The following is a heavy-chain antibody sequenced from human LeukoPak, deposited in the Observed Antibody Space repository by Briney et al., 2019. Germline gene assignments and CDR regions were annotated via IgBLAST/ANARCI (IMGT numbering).Heavy chain of an antibody. J-gene: IGHJ4*02. V-gene: IGHV3-23*01. CDR2: INGGGDST. CDR1: GFPFTSYA. CDR3: AKDRNVYTKTLSTFDY. Sequence: GGSLRLSCAASGFPFTSYAMNWVRQAPGKGLEWVSSINGGGDSTYYADSVKGRFTISRDNSKNTLYLQMNSLRAEDTAVYYCAKDRNVYTKTLSTFDYWGQGTLVTVSS. D-gene: IGHD2-2*02.